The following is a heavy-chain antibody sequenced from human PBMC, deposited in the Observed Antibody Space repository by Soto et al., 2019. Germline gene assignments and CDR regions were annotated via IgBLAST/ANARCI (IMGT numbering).Heavy chain of an antibody. Sequence: EVQLVESGGGLVKPGGSLRLSCAASDFTITNAWMNWVRQAPGKGLEWVGRIKTKAEGGATDYAAPLKGRFTISRDDSRNTLFMQMNRLKTEDTAVYYCTTGSVEGVRGQGATVTVSS. V-gene: IGHV3-15*07. D-gene: IGHD2-15*01. CDR3: TTGSVEGV. CDR2: IKTKAEGGAT. CDR1: DFTITNAW. J-gene: IGHJ6*02.